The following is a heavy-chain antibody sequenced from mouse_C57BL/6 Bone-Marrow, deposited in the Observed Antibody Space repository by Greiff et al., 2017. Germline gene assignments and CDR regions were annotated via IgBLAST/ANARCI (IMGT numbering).Heavy chain of an antibody. J-gene: IGHJ4*01. CDR2: ISSGGSYT. Sequence: EVQVVESGGDLVKPGGSLKLSCAASGFTFSSYGMSWARQTPDKRLEWVATISSGGSYTYYPDSVKGRFTISRDNAKNTLYLQMSSLKSEDSAMYYCARITTVVVPMDYWGQGTSVTVSS. CDR3: ARITTVVVPMDY. CDR1: GFTFSSYG. V-gene: IGHV5-6*01. D-gene: IGHD1-1*01.